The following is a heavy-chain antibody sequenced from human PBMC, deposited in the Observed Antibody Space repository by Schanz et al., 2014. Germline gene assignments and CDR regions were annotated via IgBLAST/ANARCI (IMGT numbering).Heavy chain of an antibody. D-gene: IGHD3-10*01. Sequence: QVQLEQSGAEVKKPGASVKVSCKASGYTFSSYGITWVRQAPGQGLEWMGWISAYNGHTDYAQKLQGRVTLTTDTSTSTAYMELRNLRSDDTAVYYCARAKRFGDMDVWGQGTTVTVSS. V-gene: IGHV1-18*01. J-gene: IGHJ6*02. CDR1: GYTFSSYG. CDR2: ISAYNGHT. CDR3: ARAKRFGDMDV.